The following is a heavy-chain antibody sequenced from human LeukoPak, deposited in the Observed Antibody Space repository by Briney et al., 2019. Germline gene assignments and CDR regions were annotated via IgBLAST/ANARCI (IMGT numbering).Heavy chain of an antibody. Sequence: SETLSLTCAVYGGSFSGYYWSWIRQPPGKGLEWIGEINHSGSTNYNPSLKSRVTISVDTSKNQFSLKLSSVTAADTAVYYCASIAGATTGYYYYMDVWGKGTTVTISS. CDR3: ASIAGATTGYYYYMDV. CDR1: GGSFSGYY. V-gene: IGHV4-34*01. D-gene: IGHD1-26*01. CDR2: INHSGST. J-gene: IGHJ6*03.